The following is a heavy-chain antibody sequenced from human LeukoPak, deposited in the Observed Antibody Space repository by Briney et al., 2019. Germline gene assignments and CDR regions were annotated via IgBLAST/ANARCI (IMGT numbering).Heavy chain of an antibody. V-gene: IGHV1-18*01. CDR3: ARDLFVEDSGNYFFS. CDR2: IGVYNGNT. J-gene: IGHJ5*02. D-gene: IGHD3-10*01. Sequence: ASVKVSCKTSGYSFSNYGITWVRQAPGQGLEWMGWIGVYNGNTKYAQNLQDRVTMTTDTPTNTAYMELRSLRPDDTAVYYCARDLFVEDSGNYFFSWGQGTLVTVSS. CDR1: GYSFSNYG.